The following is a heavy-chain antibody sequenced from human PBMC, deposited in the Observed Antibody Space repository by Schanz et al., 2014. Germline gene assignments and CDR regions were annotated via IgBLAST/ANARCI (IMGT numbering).Heavy chain of an antibody. CDR3: VRVSFADPRLYRGMDRDIDY. Sequence: DVQLLESGGGLVQPGGSLRLSCSASTFTFDHYAMTWVRQAPGKGLEWVSYVSRSTPDIYYADSVKGRFTMSRDNAKNSVFLQMNSLRAEDTAVYYCVRVSFADPRLYRGMDRDIDYGGQGTLVTVSA. CDR1: TFTFDHYA. CDR2: VSRSTPDI. J-gene: IGHJ4*02. V-gene: IGHV3-48*01. D-gene: IGHD5-18*01.